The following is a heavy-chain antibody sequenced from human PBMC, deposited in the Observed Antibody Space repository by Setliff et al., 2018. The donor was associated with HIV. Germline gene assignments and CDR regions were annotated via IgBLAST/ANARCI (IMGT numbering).Heavy chain of an antibody. V-gene: IGHV1-2*02. J-gene: IGHJ4*02. CDR3: ARDAVYGDYPSF. D-gene: IGHD4-17*01. CDR2: INVNSGGT. CDR1: GYLFTGYY. Sequence: GASVKVSCKASGYLFTGYYMHWVRQAPGQGLAWMGWINVNSGGTKYAQKFQGRVTMTRDTSISTAYMEVSSLRSDDTAVYYCARDAVYGDYPSFWGQGTLVTVSS.